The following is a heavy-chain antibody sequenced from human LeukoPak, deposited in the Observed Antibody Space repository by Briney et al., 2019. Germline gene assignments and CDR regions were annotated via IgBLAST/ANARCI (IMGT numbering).Heavy chain of an antibody. CDR3: ARRYCSSTSCYPDY. J-gene: IGHJ4*02. V-gene: IGHV3-48*03. CDR1: GFTFSSYE. D-gene: IGHD2-2*01. CDR2: ISSSSSTI. Sequence: PGGSLRLSCAASGFTFSSYEMNWVRQAPGKGLEWVSCISSSSSTIYYADSVKGRFTISRDNAKNSLYLQMNSLRAEDTAVYYCARRYCSSTSCYPDYWGQGTLVTVSS.